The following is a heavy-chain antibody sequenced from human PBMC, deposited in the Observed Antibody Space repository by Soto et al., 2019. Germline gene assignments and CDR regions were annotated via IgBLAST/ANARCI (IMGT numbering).Heavy chain of an antibody. CDR2: IYHSGST. CDR1: GGSISSSNW. D-gene: IGHD2-15*01. J-gene: IGHJ4*02. Sequence: QVQLQESGPGLVKPSGTLSLTCAVSGGSISSSNWWSWVRQTPGKGLEWIGEIYHSGSTNYNPSLKSRVTISVDKSKNLFSLKLSSVTAADTAVYYCARDNSGYCSGGSCYHYFDYWGQGTLVTVSS. CDR3: ARDNSGYCSGGSCYHYFDY. V-gene: IGHV4-4*02.